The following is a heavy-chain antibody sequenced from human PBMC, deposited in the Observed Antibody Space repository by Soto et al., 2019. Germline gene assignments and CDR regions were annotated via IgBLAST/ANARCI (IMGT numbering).Heavy chain of an antibody. CDR2: ISSSGSTI. Sequence: GGSLRLSCAASGFTFSSYEMNWVRQAPGKGLEWVSYISSSGSTIYYADSVKGRFTISRDNAKNSLYLQMNSLKTEDTAVYYCARGVYDFWSDHPKGLDYWGHGTVVTVSS. J-gene: IGHJ4*01. V-gene: IGHV3-48*03. CDR3: ARGVYDFWSDHPKGLDY. D-gene: IGHD3-3*01. CDR1: GFTFSSYE.